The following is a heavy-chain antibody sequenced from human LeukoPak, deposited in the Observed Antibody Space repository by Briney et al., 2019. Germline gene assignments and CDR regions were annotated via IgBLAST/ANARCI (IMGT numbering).Heavy chain of an antibody. CDR1: GFTFSSYA. D-gene: IGHD3-22*01. V-gene: IGHV3-23*01. Sequence: GGSLRLSCAASGFTFSSYAMSWVRQAPGKGLEWVSAISGSGGSTYYADSVKGRFTISRDNSKNTLYLQVNSLRAEDTAVYYCAHKIGGYYYDSSDVDYWGQGTLVTVSS. CDR3: AHKIGGYYYDSSDVDY. J-gene: IGHJ4*02. CDR2: ISGSGGST.